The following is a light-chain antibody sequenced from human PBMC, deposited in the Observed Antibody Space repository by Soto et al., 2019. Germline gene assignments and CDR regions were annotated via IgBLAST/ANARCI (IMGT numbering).Light chain of an antibody. CDR2: GAS. CDR1: QSVGIK. CDR3: QPYNNWPLT. J-gene: IGKJ4*01. V-gene: IGKV3-15*01. Sequence: EIVMTQSPATLSVSPGERATLSCRASQSVGIKLAWYQQKPGQAPRILIHGASTRASGISARFSGSGSGTEFTLTITNLQSEDFAVYYCQPYNNWPLTFGGGTKVEIK.